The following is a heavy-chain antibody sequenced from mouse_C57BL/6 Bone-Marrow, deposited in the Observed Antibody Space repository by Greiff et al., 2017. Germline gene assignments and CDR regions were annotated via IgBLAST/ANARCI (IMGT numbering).Heavy chain of an antibody. J-gene: IGHJ3*01. V-gene: IGHV1-50*01. CDR2: IDPSDSYT. D-gene: IGHD2-10*01. CDR1: GYTFTSYW. Sequence: QVQLQQPGAELVKPGASVKLSCKASGYTFTSYWMQWVKQRPGQGLEWIGEIDPSDSYTNSNQKFKGKATLTVDKSSSTAYMQLSSLTSEDSAVYFCARSAYYGNFAWFAYWGQGTLVTVSA. CDR3: ARSAYYGNFAWFAY.